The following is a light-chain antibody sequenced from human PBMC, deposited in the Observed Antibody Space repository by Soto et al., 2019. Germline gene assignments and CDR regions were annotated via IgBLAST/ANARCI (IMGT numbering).Light chain of an antibody. Sequence: IVMTQSPATLSASPGERANLSCRASQSVGTKLAWYQQTPGQAPRLLIYGASNRATGVPARISGSVSGTEFTLTIASLQSEDFAIYYCQQYSSWLWTFGQGTKVEIK. J-gene: IGKJ1*01. CDR1: QSVGTK. CDR3: QQYSSWLWT. V-gene: IGKV3-15*01. CDR2: GAS.